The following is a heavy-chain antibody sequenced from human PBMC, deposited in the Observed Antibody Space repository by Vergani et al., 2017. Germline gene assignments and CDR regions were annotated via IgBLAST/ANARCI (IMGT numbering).Heavy chain of an antibody. CDR3: AKGGSDTSVSLQYNFYMDV. V-gene: IGHV3-30*18. Sequence: QVQLAESGGGRVQPGRSLRLSCAASGFSFSSHAIHWVRQAPGKGLEWVAVISNDGSKKYYAYSVKGRFTISRDNSKNTLDLQMNSLRTQDTAVYYCAKGGSDTSVSLQYNFYMDVWGKGTTVTVS. CDR1: GFSFSSHA. D-gene: IGHD3-10*01. CDR2: ISNDGSKK. J-gene: IGHJ6*03.